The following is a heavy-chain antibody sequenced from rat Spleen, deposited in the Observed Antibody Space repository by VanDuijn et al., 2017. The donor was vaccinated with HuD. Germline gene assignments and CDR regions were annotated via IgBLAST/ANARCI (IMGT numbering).Heavy chain of an antibody. CDR3: TTRVGDY. CDR1: GFTFSNFD. V-gene: IGHV5-20*01. D-gene: IGHD1-11*01. J-gene: IGHJ2*01. CDR2: ISYDGGST. Sequence: EVQLVESGGGLVQPGRSLKLSCVASGFTFSNFDMAWVRQAPTKGLEWVASISYDGGSTYYRDSVKGRFTISRDNAKSSLYLQMDSLRSEDTATYYCTTRVGDYWGQGVMVTVSS.